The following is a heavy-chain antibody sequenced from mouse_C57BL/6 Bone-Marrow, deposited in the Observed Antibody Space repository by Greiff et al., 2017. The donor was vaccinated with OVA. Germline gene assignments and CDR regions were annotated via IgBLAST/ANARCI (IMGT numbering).Heavy chain of an antibody. J-gene: IGHJ1*03. Sequence: VQLQQPGAELVMPGASVKLSCKASGYTFTSYWMHWVKQRPGQGLEWIGEIDPSDSYTNYNQKFKGKSTLTVDKSSSTAYMQLSSLTSEDSAVYYGARDTTVPYWYFDVWGTGTTVTVSS. D-gene: IGHD1-1*01. CDR2: IDPSDSYT. CDR3: ARDTTVPYWYFDV. V-gene: IGHV1-69*01. CDR1: GYTFTSYW.